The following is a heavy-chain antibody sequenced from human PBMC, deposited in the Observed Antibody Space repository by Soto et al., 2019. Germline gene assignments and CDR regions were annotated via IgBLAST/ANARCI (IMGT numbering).Heavy chain of an antibody. CDR1: GALPRRGANL. J-gene: IGHJ4*02. Sequence: SENRLLPWSGSGALPRRGANLLCRLLHSPRKGLEWIGRIYYSGATYNNPSLKSRVTISVDTSKNQFSLKLSSVTAADTAVYHCASEDPTYYYDNGGFYWEPDYPYYFDFWGQRTLVIGSA. CDR2: IYYSGAT. V-gene: IGHV4-39*01. CDR3: ASEDPTYYYDNGGFYWEPDYPYYFDF. D-gene: IGHD3-22*01.